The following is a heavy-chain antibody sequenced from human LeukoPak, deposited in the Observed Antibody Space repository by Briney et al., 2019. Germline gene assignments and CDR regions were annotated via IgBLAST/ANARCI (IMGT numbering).Heavy chain of an antibody. D-gene: IGHD1-1*01. CDR3: ARDMAGTTGTGNDAFDI. J-gene: IGHJ3*02. V-gene: IGHV1-69*01. CDR2: IIPIFGTA. CDR1: GGTFSSYA. Sequence: SAKVSCKASGGTFSSYAISWVRQAPGQGVEWMGGIIPIFGTANYAQKFQGRVTITADESTSTPYLQLSSLRSEDTAVYYCARDMAGTTGTGNDAFDIWGQGTMVTVSS.